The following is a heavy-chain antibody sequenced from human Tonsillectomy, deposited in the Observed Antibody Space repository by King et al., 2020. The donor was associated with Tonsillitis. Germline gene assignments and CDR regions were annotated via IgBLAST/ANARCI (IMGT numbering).Heavy chain of an antibody. CDR1: GGTFSSYA. J-gene: IGHJ3*02. CDR2: IIPILGIA. CDR3: AGDTPSEDTAMVKAFDI. V-gene: IGHV1-69*09. Sequence: QLVQSGAEVKKPGSSVKVSCKASGGTFSSYAISWVRQAPGQGLEWMGRIIPILGIANYAQKFQGRVTITADKSTSTAYMELSSLRSEDTAVYYCAGDTPSEDTAMVKAFDIWGQGTMVTVSS. D-gene: IGHD5-18*01.